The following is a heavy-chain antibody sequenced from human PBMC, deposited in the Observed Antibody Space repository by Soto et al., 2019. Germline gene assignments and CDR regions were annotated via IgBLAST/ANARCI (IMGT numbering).Heavy chain of an antibody. V-gene: IGHV4-61*01. CDR2: IYYSGST. CDR1: GGSVSSGSYY. D-gene: IGHD5-12*01. CDR3: ASASVEMATISNWFES. J-gene: IGHJ5*02. Sequence: SETLSLTCTVSGGSVSSGSYYWSWIRQPPGKGLEWIGYIYYSGSTNYNPSLKSRVTISVDTSKNQFSLKLSSVTAADTAVYYCASASVEMATISNWFESWGQGTLVTVSS.